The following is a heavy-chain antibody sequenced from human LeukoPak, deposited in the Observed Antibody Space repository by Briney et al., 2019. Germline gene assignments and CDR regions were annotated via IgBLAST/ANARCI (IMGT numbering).Heavy chain of an antibody. CDR2: ISSSGSTI. V-gene: IGHV3-11*01. D-gene: IGHD3-3*01. Sequence: MPGGSLRLFCAPSGFTFSDYYMSWIRQPPGKGLECVSYISSSGSTIYYADSVKGRFTISRDNAKNSLYLQMNSLRAEDTAVYYCARWRYDFWSGYYTLDYWGQGTLVTVSS. J-gene: IGHJ4*02. CDR1: GFTFSDYY. CDR3: ARWRYDFWSGYYTLDY.